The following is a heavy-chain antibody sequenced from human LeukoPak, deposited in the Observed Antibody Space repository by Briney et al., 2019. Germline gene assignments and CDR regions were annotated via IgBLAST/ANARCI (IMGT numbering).Heavy chain of an antibody. D-gene: IGHD4-11*01. CDR1: GFTFSSYG. CDR2: ISSNGGST. Sequence: GGSLRLSCAAPGFTFSSYGMHWVRQAPGKGLEYVSAISSNGGSTYYANSVKGRFTISRDNSKNTLYLQMGSLRAEDMAVYYCARRVDYSYDYWGQGTLVTVSS. CDR3: ARRVDYSYDY. V-gene: IGHV3-64*01. J-gene: IGHJ4*02.